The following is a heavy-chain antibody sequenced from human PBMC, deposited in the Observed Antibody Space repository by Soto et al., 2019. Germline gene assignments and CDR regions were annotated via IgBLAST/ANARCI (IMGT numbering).Heavy chain of an antibody. CDR2: IYYSGST. V-gene: IGHV4-31*03. CDR3: ARGGGFTIEGDYMDV. D-gene: IGHD3-9*01. Sequence: KTSETLSLTCTVSGGSISSGGYYWSWIRQHPGKGLEWIGYIYYSGSTYYNPSLKSRVTISVDTSKNQFSLKLSSVTAADTAVYYCARGGGFTIEGDYMDVWGKGTTVTVSS. CDR1: GGSISSGGYY. J-gene: IGHJ6*03.